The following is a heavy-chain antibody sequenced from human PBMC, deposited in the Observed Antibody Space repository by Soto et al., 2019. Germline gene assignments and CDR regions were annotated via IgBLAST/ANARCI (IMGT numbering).Heavy chain of an antibody. CDR2: ISGGSTGT. D-gene: IGHD3-22*01. CDR3: AKGHYYDNVGNWVANQAFDS. V-gene: IGHV3-23*01. J-gene: IGHJ4*02. Sequence: GGSLRLSCAVSGFSFNNYAMNWVRLAPGKGLEWVSSISGGSTGTYSADAVRGRFTISSDKSRNTVYLQMSSLRAEDTAVYYCAKGHYYDNVGNWVANQAFDSWGQGSLVTVSS. CDR1: GFSFNNYA.